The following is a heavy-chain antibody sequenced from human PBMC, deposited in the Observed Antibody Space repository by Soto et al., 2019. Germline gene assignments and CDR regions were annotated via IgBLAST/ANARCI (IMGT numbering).Heavy chain of an antibody. CDR2: TYHSGSP. Sequence: SETLSLTCAVSGGSIISGGYTWTWIRQPTGQGLEWIGYTYHSGSPYYNPSLKSRVTISVDRSKNQFSLKLSSVNAADTAVYYCARHNYGSGSTYFDYWGQGTLVTVSS. CDR3: ARHNYGSGSTYFDY. D-gene: IGHD3-10*01. V-gene: IGHV4-30-2*01. CDR1: GGSIISGGYT. J-gene: IGHJ4*02.